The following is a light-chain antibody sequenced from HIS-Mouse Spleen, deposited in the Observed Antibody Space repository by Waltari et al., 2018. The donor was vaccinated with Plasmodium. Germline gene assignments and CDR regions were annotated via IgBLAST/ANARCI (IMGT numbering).Light chain of an antibody. CDR1: QNVSSSY. CDR3: QQYGSSLYT. V-gene: IGKV3-20*01. CDR2: GAS. Sequence: EIVLTQSPGTLSLSPGERATLPCRASQNVSSSYLAWYQQKPGQAPRLLIYGASSRATGIPDRFSGSGSGTDFTLTISRLEPEDFAVYYCQQYGSSLYTFGQGTKLEIK. J-gene: IGKJ2*01.